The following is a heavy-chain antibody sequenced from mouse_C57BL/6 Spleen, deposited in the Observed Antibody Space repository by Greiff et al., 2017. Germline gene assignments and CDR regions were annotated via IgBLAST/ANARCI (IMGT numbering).Heavy chain of an antibody. V-gene: IGHV1-82*01. J-gene: IGHJ2*01. D-gene: IGHD2-5*01. CDR2: LYPGDGDT. Sequence: QVQLKQSGPELVKPGASVQISCKASGYAFSSSWMNWVKQRPGKGLEWIGRLYPGDGDTTYNGKFKGKATLAADKSSSTAYMQLSSLTSEDSAVYFCAGYSNYSGYYFDYWGQGTTHTVSS. CDR3: AGYSNYSGYYFDY. CDR1: GYAFSSSW.